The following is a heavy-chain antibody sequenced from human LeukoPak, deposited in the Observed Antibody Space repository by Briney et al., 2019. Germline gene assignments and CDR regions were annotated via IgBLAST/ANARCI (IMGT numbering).Heavy chain of an antibody. Sequence: GASVKVSCKSSGYTFTSYYMYWARQAPGQGLEWMGIINPGGGSTSYAQKFQDRVTMTRDTSTSTVYMELNSLRSEDTAVYYCAKDLRWDHPGLDPWGQGTLVIVSS. D-gene: IGHD4-23*01. CDR1: GYTFTSYY. J-gene: IGHJ5*02. CDR3: AKDLRWDHPGLDP. V-gene: IGHV1-46*01. CDR2: INPGGGST.